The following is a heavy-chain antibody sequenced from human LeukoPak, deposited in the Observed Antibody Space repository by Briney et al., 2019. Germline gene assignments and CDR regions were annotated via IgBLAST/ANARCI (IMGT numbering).Heavy chain of an antibody. CDR3: ARQGTPIWFGELPPFHFDY. D-gene: IGHD3-10*01. CDR2: IYYSGST. Sequence: PSETLSLTCTVSGGSISSSSYYWGWIRQPPGKGLEWIGSIYYSGSTYYNPSLKSRVTISVDTSKNQFSLKLSSVTAADTAVYYCARQGTPIWFGELPPFHFDYWGQGTLVTVSS. CDR1: GGSISSSSYY. J-gene: IGHJ4*02. V-gene: IGHV4-39*01.